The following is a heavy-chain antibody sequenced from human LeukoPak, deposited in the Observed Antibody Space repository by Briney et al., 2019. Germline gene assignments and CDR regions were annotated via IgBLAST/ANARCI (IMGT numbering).Heavy chain of an antibody. CDR3: ARHGRYYDILTGYYYWFDP. V-gene: IGHV4-39*01. D-gene: IGHD3-9*01. Sequence: SETLSLTCTVSGGSISSGGYYWGWIRQPPGKGLEWIGSIYYSGSTSYNPSLKSRVTISVDASKNQFSLKLSSVTAADTAVYYCARHGRYYDILTGYYYWFDPWGQGTLVTVSS. CDR1: GGSISSGGYY. CDR2: IYYSGST. J-gene: IGHJ5*02.